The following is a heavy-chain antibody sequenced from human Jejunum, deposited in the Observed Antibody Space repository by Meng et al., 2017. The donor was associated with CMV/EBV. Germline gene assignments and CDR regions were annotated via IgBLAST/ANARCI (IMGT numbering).Heavy chain of an antibody. D-gene: IGHD3-10*01. CDR2: IKQDGSEK. J-gene: IGHJ4*02. CDR3: ARDPFFGALDY. Sequence: LSWEASGLTFSSCWMAWVRQIPGKGLEWVADIKQDGSEKNYVDSVKGRFTISRDDAKNSLYLQMNSLRADDTAVYYCARDPFFGALDYWGRGTLVTVSS. CDR1: GLTFSSCW. V-gene: IGHV3-7*01.